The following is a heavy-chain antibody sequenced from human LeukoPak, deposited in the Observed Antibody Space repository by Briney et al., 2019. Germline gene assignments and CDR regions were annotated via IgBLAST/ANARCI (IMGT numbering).Heavy chain of an antibody. D-gene: IGHD5-24*01. CDR1: GFSFRSHW. V-gene: IGHV3-7*01. J-gene: IGHJ3*02. CDR2: IKPDGSDR. Sequence: PGGSLRLSCVGSGFSFRSHWVNWVRQSPGKGLEWVAIIKPDGSDRYYVDSARGRFTVPRDNAKNSAFLQMNSLRAEDTAIYYCATISAQTFDIWGQGTLVSVSS. CDR3: ATISAQTFDI.